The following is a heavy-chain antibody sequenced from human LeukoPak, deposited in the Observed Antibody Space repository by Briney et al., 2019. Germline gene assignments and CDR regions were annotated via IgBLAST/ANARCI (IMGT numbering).Heavy chain of an antibody. CDR2: INPNSGGT. Sequence: ASVKVSCKVSGYTLAELSMHWVRQAPGQGLEWMGRINPNSGGTNYAQKFQGRVTMTRDTSISTAYMELSRLRSDDTAVYYCARRRYSSGWFLDYWGQGTLVTVSS. V-gene: IGHV1-2*06. D-gene: IGHD6-19*01. J-gene: IGHJ4*02. CDR3: ARRRYSSGWFLDY. CDR1: GYTLAELS.